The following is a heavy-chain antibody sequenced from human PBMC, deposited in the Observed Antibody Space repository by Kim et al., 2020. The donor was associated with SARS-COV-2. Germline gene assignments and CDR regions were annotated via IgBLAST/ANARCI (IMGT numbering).Heavy chain of an antibody. CDR1: GFIFNTYG. CDR3: ARWDSTHKLPPGVDY. Sequence: ASVKVSCKTSGFIFNTYGFNWMRQAPGQGLEWMGWISAYNGKTNYAQKYQDRVTMTTDTATSTVYMEVRSLRSDDTAVYYCARWDSTHKLPPGVDYWGQGTVVTVSS. V-gene: IGHV1-18*04. D-gene: IGHD1-26*01. J-gene: IGHJ4*02. CDR2: ISAYNGKT.